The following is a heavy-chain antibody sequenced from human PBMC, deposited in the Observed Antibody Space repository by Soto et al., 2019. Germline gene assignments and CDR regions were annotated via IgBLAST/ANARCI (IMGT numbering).Heavy chain of an antibody. D-gene: IGHD3-16*02. CDR3: ARGKVDYDYVWGSYRYTRQYYFDY. Sequence: PSETLYLTCGVYGGSFSGYYWSWIRQPPGKGLEWIGEINHSGSTNYTPSLKSRVTISVDTSKNQFSLKLSSVTAADTAVYYCARGKVDYDYVWGSYRYTRQYYFDYWGQGTLVTVSS. CDR1: GGSFSGYY. J-gene: IGHJ4*02. CDR2: INHSGST. V-gene: IGHV4-34*01.